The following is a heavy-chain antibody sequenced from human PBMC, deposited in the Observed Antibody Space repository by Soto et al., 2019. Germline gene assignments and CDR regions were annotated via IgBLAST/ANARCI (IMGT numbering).Heavy chain of an antibody. V-gene: IGHV4-30-4*01. CDR1: GGSISSGDYY. J-gene: IGHJ5*02. D-gene: IGHD5-18*01. Sequence: QVQLQESGPGLVKPSQTLSLTCTVSGGSISSGDYYWSWIHQPPGKGLEWIGYIYYSGSTYYNPSLKSRVTISVDTSKNQFSLKLSSVTAADTAVYYCAREVDTAKIKTNWFDPWGQGTLVTVSS. CDR3: AREVDTAKIKTNWFDP. CDR2: IYYSGST.